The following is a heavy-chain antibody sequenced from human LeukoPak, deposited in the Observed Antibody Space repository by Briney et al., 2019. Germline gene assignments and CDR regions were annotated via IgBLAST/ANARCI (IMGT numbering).Heavy chain of an antibody. Sequence: GGSLRLSCAASGFTFDDYAMHWVRQAPGRGLEWVSGISWNSGSIGYADSVKGRFTISRDNAKNSLYLQMNSLRVEDTALYYCAKDAGPYSGYYGMVFWRKGTTVSIPS. V-gene: IGHV3-9*01. CDR2: ISWNSGSI. D-gene: IGHD3-22*01. CDR3: AKDAGPYSGYYGMVF. J-gene: IGHJ6*04. CDR1: GFTFDDYA.